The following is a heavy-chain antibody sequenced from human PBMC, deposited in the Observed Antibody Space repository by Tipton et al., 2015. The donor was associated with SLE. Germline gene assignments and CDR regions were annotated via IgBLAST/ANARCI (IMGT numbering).Heavy chain of an antibody. J-gene: IGHJ4*02. CDR3: ARGYFGIPLSPFDY. CDR1: GGSISSSSYY. D-gene: IGHD2-21*01. Sequence: TLSLTCTVSGGSISSSSYYWGWIRQPPGKGLEWIGSIYYSGSTYYNPSLKSRVTISVDTSKNQFSLKLSSVTAADTAVYYCARGYFGIPLSPFDYWGQGTLVTVSS. V-gene: IGHV4-39*07. CDR2: IYYSGST.